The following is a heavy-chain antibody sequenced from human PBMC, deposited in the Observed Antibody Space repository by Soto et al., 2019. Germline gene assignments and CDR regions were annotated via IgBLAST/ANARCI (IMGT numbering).Heavy chain of an antibody. CDR1: GYTFTSYG. CDR3: ARDRRLLLLNYYYGMDV. Sequence: GASVKVSCKASGYTFTSYGISWVRQAPGQGLEWMGWISAYNGNTNYAQKLQGRVTMTTDTSTSTAYMELRSLRSDDTAVYYCARDRRLLLLNYYYGMDVWGQGTTVTV. D-gene: IGHD3-22*01. J-gene: IGHJ6*02. V-gene: IGHV1-18*01. CDR2: ISAYNGNT.